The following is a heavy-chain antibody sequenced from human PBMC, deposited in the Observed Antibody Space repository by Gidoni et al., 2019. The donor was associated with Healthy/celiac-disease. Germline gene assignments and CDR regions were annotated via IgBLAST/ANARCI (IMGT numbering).Heavy chain of an antibody. Sequence: EVQLVESGGGLVQPGRSLRLSCTASGFTFGDYAMGWVRQAPGKGLEWVGFIRSKAYGGTTEYAASVKGRFTISRDDSKSIAYLQMNSLKTEDTAVYYCSGVNSGYYLFDYWGQGTLVTVSS. CDR2: IRSKAYGGTT. J-gene: IGHJ4*02. CDR3: SGVNSGYYLFDY. V-gene: IGHV3-49*04. D-gene: IGHD3-22*01. CDR1: GFTFGDYA.